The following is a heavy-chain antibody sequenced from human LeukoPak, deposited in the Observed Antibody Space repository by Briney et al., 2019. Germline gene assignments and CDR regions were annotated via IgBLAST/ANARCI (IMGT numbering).Heavy chain of an antibody. Sequence: GGSLRLSCGASGFTFSSYVMRWVRQAPGKGLEWVSTISGSGGNTYYADSVKGRFTISRDNAKNSLYLQMNSLRAEDTAVYYCARVEGPYSSGWYDYWGQGTLVTVSS. D-gene: IGHD6-19*01. J-gene: IGHJ4*02. CDR2: ISGSGGNT. V-gene: IGHV3-23*01. CDR1: GFTFSSYV. CDR3: ARVEGPYSSGWYDY.